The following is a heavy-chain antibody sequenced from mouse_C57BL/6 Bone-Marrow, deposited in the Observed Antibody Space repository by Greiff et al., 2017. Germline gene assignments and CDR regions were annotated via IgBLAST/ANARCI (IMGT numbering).Heavy chain of an antibody. J-gene: IGHJ2*01. CDR2: IYPGGGYT. CDR1: GYTFTNYW. CDR3: ARKPLDYGSTNDPYYFDY. D-gene: IGHD1-1*01. V-gene: IGHV1-63*01. Sequence: QVQLQQSGAELVRPGTSVKMSCKASGYTFTNYWIGWAKQRPGHGLEWIGDIYPGGGYTNYNEKFKGKATLTADKSSSTAYMQFSSLTSEDSAIYYCARKPLDYGSTNDPYYFDYWGQGTTLTVSS.